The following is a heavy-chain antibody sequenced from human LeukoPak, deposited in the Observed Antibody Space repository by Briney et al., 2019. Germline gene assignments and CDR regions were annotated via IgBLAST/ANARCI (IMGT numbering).Heavy chain of an antibody. CDR1: GYTFTSYG. V-gene: IGHV1-18*01. CDR3: ASSIAVVGVFDI. J-gene: IGHJ3*02. D-gene: IGHD6-19*01. CDR2: ISAYNGST. Sequence: GASVKVSCKASGYTFTSYGISWVRQAPGQGLEWMGWISAYNGSTNYAQKLQGRVTMTTDTSTSTAYMELRSLRSDDTAVYYCASSIAVVGVFDIWGQGTMVTVSS.